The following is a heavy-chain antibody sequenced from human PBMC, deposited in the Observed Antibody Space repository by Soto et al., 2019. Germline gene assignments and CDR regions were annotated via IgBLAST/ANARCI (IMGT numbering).Heavy chain of an antibody. Sequence: GGSLRLSCVASGFTFSSYALNWVRQAPGRGLEWVSAISGSGGTTYYADSVKGRFTISRDNSKNTLFLQMNSLRAEDTAIYYCAKRPTSTGFGDPFDIWGQGTMVTVSS. J-gene: IGHJ3*02. D-gene: IGHD3-10*01. CDR2: ISGSGGTT. CDR1: GFTFSSYA. CDR3: AKRPTSTGFGDPFDI. V-gene: IGHV3-23*01.